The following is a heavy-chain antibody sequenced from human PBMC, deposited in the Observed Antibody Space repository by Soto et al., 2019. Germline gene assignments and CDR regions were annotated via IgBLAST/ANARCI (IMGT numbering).Heavy chain of an antibody. CDR2: VSAYNGIT. D-gene: IGHD2-8*02. CDR1: GYTFNHYY. V-gene: IGHV1-18*01. Sequence: QVQLVQSGAELKKPGASLMVSCKASGYTFNHYYIIWLRQAPGQGLEYMGWVSAYNGITDYAEKFQGRVTMTNDSTTSTAYMELRGLTSDDTAVYYCARDHTGGGCPPVPLHWGQGTLVTVSS. CDR3: ARDHTGGGCPPVPLH. J-gene: IGHJ4*02.